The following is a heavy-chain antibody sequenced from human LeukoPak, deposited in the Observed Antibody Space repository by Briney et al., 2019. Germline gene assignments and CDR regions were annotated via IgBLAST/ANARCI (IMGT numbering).Heavy chain of an antibody. CDR2: INHSGST. J-gene: IGHJ6*03. CDR3: ARGTCYDFWSGRGYYYYMDV. V-gene: IGHV4-34*01. CDR1: GGSFSGYY. D-gene: IGHD3-3*01. Sequence: PSETLSLTCAVYGGSFSGYYWSWIRQPPGKGLEWIGEINHSGSTNYNPSLKSRVTISVDTPKNQFSLKLSSVTAADTAVYYCARGTCYDFWSGRGYYYYMDVWGKGTTVTVSS.